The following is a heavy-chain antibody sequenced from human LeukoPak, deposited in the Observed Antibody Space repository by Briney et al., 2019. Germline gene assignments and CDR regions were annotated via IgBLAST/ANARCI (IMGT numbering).Heavy chain of an antibody. CDR3: ARDGNSGYTFDY. D-gene: IGHD5-12*01. J-gene: IGHJ4*02. V-gene: IGHV4-4*07. CDR1: GGSISSYY. CDR2: IYTSGST. Sequence: SETLSLTCTVSGGSISSYYWSWIRQPAGKGLEWIGRIYTSGSTKYNPSLKSRVTMSVGTSKNQFSLKLSSVTAADTAVYYCARDGNSGYTFDYWGQGTLVTVSS.